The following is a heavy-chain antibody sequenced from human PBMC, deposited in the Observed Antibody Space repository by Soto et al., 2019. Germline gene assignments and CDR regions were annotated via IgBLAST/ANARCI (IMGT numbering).Heavy chain of an antibody. J-gene: IGHJ6*02. CDR1: GGSISSSSYY. CDR3: ARGWLQLYYYYGMDV. D-gene: IGHD1-1*01. V-gene: IGHV4-39*01. Sequence: TLSLTCTVSGGSISSSSYYWGWIRQPPGKGLEWIGSIYYSGSTYYNPSLKSRVTISVDTSKNQFSLKLSSVTAADTAVYYCARGWLQLYYYYGMDVWGQGTTVTVSS. CDR2: IYYSGST.